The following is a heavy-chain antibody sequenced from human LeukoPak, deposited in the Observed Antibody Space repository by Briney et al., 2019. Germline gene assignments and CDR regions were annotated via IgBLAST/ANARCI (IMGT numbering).Heavy chain of an antibody. D-gene: IGHD2-21*02. Sequence: GASVKVSCKASGYTFTHYGITWVRQAPGQGLEWMGWISPHKGNADYAPRFQGRVTMTTETSTTTAYMELRSLNSDDTAVYYCARGGVVVVVASIRGNWLDPWGQGTLVTVSS. CDR2: ISPHKGNA. CDR1: GYTFTHYG. CDR3: ARGGVVVVVASIRGNWLDP. V-gene: IGHV1-18*01. J-gene: IGHJ5*02.